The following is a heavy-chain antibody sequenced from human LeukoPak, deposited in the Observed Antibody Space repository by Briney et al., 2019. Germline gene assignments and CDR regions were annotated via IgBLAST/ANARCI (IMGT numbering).Heavy chain of an antibody. D-gene: IGHD2-2*01. J-gene: IGHJ4*02. CDR3: AKDRGPYCSSTSCYPFDY. V-gene: IGHV3-30*18. CDR1: GFTFNEYV. CDR2: ISHDGNNN. Sequence: PGGSLRLSCVASGFTFNEYVIHWVRQAPGKGLEWLTFISHDGNNNYYADSVKGRFTISRDNSKNTLYLQMNSLRAEDTAVYYCAKDRGPYCSSTSCYPFDYWGQGTLVTVSS.